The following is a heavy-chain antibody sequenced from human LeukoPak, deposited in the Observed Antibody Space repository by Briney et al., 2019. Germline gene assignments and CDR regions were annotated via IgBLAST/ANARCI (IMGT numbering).Heavy chain of an antibody. D-gene: IGHD2-2*01. J-gene: IGHJ6*02. CDR2: ISAYNGNT. CDR1: GYTFTSYG. V-gene: IGHV1-18*01. Sequence: ASVKVSCKASGYTFTSYGSSWVRQAPGQGLEWMGWISAYNGNTNYAQKLQGRVTMTTDTSTSTAYMELRSLRSDDTAVYYCATDRCSSTSCKNYYYYGMDVWGQVTTVTVSS. CDR3: ATDRCSSTSCKNYYYYGMDV.